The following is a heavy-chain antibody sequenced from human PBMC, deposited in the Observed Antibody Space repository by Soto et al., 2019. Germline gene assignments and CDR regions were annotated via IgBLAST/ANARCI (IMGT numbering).Heavy chain of an antibody. D-gene: IGHD6-19*01. CDR3: ARVERIAMAGTGVDY. V-gene: IGHV3-30-3*01. CDR2: ISYDGSNK. Sequence: PGGSLRLSCAASGFTFSSYAMHWVRQAPGKGLEWVAVISYDGSNKYYADSVKGRFTISRDNSKNTLYLQMNSLRAEDTAVYYCARVERIAMAGTGVDYWGQGTLVTVSS. J-gene: IGHJ4*02. CDR1: GFTFSSYA.